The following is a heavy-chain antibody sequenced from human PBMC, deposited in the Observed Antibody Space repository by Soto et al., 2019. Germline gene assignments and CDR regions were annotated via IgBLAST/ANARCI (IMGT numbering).Heavy chain of an antibody. CDR2: INHSGST. Sequence: SDTLALTCAVYCGSFWVYYWGWIRQPPGKGLEWIGEINHSGSTNYNPSLKSRVTISVDTSKNQFSLKLSSVTAADTAVYYCARSRGARLVILGSGWFDPRGQRTLVTVSS. J-gene: IGHJ5*02. CDR3: ARSRGARLVILGSGWFDP. D-gene: IGHD3-9*01. V-gene: IGHV4-34*01. CDR1: CGSFWVYY.